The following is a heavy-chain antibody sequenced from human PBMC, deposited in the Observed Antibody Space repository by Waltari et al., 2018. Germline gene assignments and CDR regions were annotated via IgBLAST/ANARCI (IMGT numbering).Heavy chain of an antibody. CDR2: MNPNSGNT. Sequence: QVQLVQSGAEVKKPGASVKVSCKASGYTFTSYDINGVRQATGQGLEWMGWMNPNSGNTGYAQKFQGRVTMTRNTSISTAYMELSSLRSEDTAVYYCARVGIAWGTTHIQNDYWGQGTLVTVSS. J-gene: IGHJ4*02. CDR3: ARVGIAWGTTHIQNDY. V-gene: IGHV1-8*01. D-gene: IGHD6-13*01. CDR1: GYTFTSYD.